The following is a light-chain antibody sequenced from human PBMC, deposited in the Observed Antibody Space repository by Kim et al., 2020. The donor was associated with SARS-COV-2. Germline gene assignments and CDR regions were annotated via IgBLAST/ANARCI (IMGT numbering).Light chain of an antibody. J-gene: IGLJ3*02. CDR1: SGHRSYI. Sequence: QTVLTQSSSASASLGSSVKLTCTLSSGHRSYIIAWHQQQPGKAPRYLMKLEGSGNSNKGSGVPDRFSGSSSGADRYLTISNLQSEDEADYYCETWDSNTRVFGGGTQLTVL. CDR2: LEGSGNS. V-gene: IGLV4-60*03. CDR3: ETWDSNTRV.